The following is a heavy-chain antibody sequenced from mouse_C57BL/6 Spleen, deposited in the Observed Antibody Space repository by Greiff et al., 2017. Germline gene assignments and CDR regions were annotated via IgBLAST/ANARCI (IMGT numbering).Heavy chain of an antibody. J-gene: IGHJ3*01. CDR3: ESSRGHYYCGFDY. D-gene: IGHD1-1*01. V-gene: IGHV1-61*01. CDR1: GYTFTSYW. Sequence: QVQLQQSGAELVRPGSSVKLSCKASGYTFTSYWMDWVKQRPGQGLEWIGNIYPSDSETHYNQKFKDKDTLTVDKSSSTAYMQLSSLTSEDSAVYDGESSRGHYYCGFDYWGQGTLVTVSA. CDR2: IYPSDSET.